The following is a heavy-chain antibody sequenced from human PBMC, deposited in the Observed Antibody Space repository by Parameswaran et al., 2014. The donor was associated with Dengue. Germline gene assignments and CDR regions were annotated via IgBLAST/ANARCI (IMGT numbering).Heavy chain of an antibody. D-gene: IGHD1-26*01. Sequence: VRQMPGKGLEWMGRIDPSDSYTIYSPSFQGHVTISADKSISTAYLQWSSLKASDTAMYYCARDLVPDAPFDYWGQGTLVTVSS. V-gene: IGHV5-10-1*01. J-gene: IGHJ4*02. CDR3: ARDLVPDAPFDY. CDR2: IDPSDSYT.